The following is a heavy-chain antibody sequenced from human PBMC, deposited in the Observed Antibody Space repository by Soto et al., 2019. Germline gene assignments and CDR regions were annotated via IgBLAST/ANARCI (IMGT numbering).Heavy chain of an antibody. Sequence: GGSLRLSCAASGFTFSNYWMHWVRQVPGKGLVWLSRIKGDASVTTYADSVKGRFTISRDNAENTLYLELNSLSAEDTAVYYCAREGLLYLNPADFDYWGQGALVTVSS. V-gene: IGHV3-74*01. CDR1: GFTFSNYW. J-gene: IGHJ4*02. CDR2: IKGDASVT. CDR3: AREGLLYLNPADFDY. D-gene: IGHD2-15*01.